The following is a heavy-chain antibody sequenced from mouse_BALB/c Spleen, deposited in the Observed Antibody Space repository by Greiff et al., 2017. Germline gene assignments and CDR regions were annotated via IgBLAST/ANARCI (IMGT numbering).Heavy chain of an antibody. CDR2: ISSGSSTI. J-gene: IGHJ2*01. CDR3: ARKDSYDFDY. D-gene: IGHD1-1*01. CDR1: GFTFSSFG. V-gene: IGHV5-17*02. Sequence: EVKLVESGGGLVQPGGSRKLSCAASGFTFSSFGMHWVRQAPEKGLEWVAYISSGSSTIYYADTVKGRFTISRDNPKNTLFLQMTSLRSEDTAMYYCARKDSYDFDYWGQGTTLTVSS.